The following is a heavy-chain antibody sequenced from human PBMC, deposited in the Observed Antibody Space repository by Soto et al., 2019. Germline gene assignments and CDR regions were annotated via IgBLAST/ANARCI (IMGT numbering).Heavy chain of an antibody. J-gene: IGHJ4*02. V-gene: IGHV4-30-2*01. CDR2: IYHSGST. CDR3: ARGNVVAIDY. Sequence: PSETLSLTCAVSGGSISSGGYSWSWIWQPPGKGLEWIGYIYHSGSTYYNPSLKSRVTISVDRSKNQFSLKLSSVTAADTAVYYCARGNVVAIDYWGQGTLVTVSS. D-gene: IGHD2-21*01. CDR1: GGSISSGGYS.